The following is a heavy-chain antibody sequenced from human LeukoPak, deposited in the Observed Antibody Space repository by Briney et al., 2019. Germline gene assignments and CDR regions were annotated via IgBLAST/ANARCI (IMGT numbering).Heavy chain of an antibody. CDR3: ARHGYCSSTSCYTDFDY. CDR2: IRKNGSKK. V-gene: IGHV3-7*01. CDR1: GFTLISYG. Sequence: GGSLSLSCEASGFTLISYGLTWVRQAPGKGLDWVSNIRKNGSKKYYVDSVKGRFTMSRDNAKNSLYLQMNSLRAEDTAVYYCARHGYCSSTSCYTDFDYWGQGTLVTVSS. J-gene: IGHJ4*02. D-gene: IGHD2-2*02.